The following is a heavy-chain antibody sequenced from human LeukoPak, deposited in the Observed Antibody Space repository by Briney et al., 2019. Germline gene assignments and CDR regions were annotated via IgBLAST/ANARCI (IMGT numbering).Heavy chain of an antibody. D-gene: IGHD7-27*01. Sequence: GGSLRLSCAASGFTFSDYWMNWVRQAPGKGLEWVANIDQDGGGKYYLDSVKGRFTISRDNAKSSLYLQIDSLRAEDTAVYYCATGHWAPFYSWGQGSLLTVSS. V-gene: IGHV3-7*01. CDR1: GFTFSDYW. J-gene: IGHJ4*02. CDR3: ATGHWAPFYS. CDR2: IDQDGGGK.